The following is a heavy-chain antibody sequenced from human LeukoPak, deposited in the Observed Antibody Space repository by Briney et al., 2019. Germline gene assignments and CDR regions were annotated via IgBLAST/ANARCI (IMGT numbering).Heavy chain of an antibody. CDR3: ARETSVTHYFDY. V-gene: IGHV4-39*01. CDR2: IYYSGST. CDR1: GFTFSSYG. Sequence: PGGSLRLSCAASGFTFSSYGMHWVRQPPGKGLEWIGSIYYSGSTYCNPSLKSRVTISVDTSKNQFSLKLSSVTAADTAVYYCARETSVTHYFDYWGQGTLVTVSS. D-gene: IGHD4-11*01. J-gene: IGHJ4*02.